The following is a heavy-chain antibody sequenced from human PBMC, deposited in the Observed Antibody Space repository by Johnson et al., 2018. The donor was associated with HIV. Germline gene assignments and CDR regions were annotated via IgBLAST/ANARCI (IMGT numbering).Heavy chain of an antibody. CDR2: IKRKADGGTT. CDR3: SIDPIFLGYWYHSSP. J-gene: IGHJ3*01. D-gene: IGHD2-2*01. CDR1: GFTFTDAW. Sequence: MQLVESGGGLVKPGGSLRLSCAVSGFTFTDAWMSWVRRAPGKGLEWVGRIKRKADGGTTDYAAPVKGRFSISRDDSKTTVYLQMNSLKTDDTAVYFCSIDPIFLGYWYHSSPWGQGTMVTVSS. V-gene: IGHV3-15*01.